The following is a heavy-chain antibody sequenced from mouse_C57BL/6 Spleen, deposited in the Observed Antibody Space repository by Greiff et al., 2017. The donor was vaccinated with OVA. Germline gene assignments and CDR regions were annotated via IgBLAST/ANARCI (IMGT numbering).Heavy chain of an antibody. CDR2: INPSNGGT. CDR1: GYTFTSYW. J-gene: IGHJ1*03. CDR3: ARPNYYGSSYWYFDV. D-gene: IGHD1-1*01. Sequence: QVQLQQPGPELVKPGASVKLSCKASGYTFTSYWMHWVKQRPGQGLEWIGNINPSNGGTNYNEKFKSKATLTVDKSSSTAYMQLSSLTSEDSAVYYCARPNYYGSSYWYFDVWGTGTTVTVSS. V-gene: IGHV1-53*01.